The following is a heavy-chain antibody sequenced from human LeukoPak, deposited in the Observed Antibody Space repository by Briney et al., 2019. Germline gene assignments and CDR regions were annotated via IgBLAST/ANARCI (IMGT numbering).Heavy chain of an antibody. V-gene: IGHV4-31*03. CDR3: ARTLGDSRFDP. CDR1: GGSIRSSYYY. J-gene: IGHJ5*02. Sequence: SETLSLTCTVSGGSIRSSYYYWGWIRQHPGKGLEWIGYIFYSGATYYDPSLKSRVTISVDTSKNQFSLKVTSVTAADTAVYYCARTLGDSRFDPWGQGTLVTVSS. CDR2: IFYSGAT. D-gene: IGHD2-21*01.